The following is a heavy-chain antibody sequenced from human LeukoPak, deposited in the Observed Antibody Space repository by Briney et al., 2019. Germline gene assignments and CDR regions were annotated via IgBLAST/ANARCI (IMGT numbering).Heavy chain of an antibody. V-gene: IGHV4-59*12. CDR2: IFYSGNS. D-gene: IGHD6-25*01. CDR3: TRIDPLGFFDQ. CDR1: GAFTSRYY. J-gene: IGHJ4*02. Sequence: SETLSLTCSVSGAFTSRYYWSWVRQPLGQGLEWIGNIFYSGNSKYNPSLTSRISMSVDTSKTQFSLELTSVTAADTAVYYCTRIDPLGFFDQWGPGTLVTVCS.